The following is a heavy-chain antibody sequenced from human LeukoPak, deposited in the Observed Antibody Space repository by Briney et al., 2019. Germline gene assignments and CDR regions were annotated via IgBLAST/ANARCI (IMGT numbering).Heavy chain of an antibody. J-gene: IGHJ3*02. CDR2: INPSGGST. V-gene: IGHV1-46*01. CDR3: ARDPNLLNLHFDI. CDR1: GYTFTSYF. D-gene: IGHD3-16*01. Sequence: ASVKVSCKASGYTFTSYFLHWVRQAPGQGLEWMGIINPSGGSTSYAQKFQGRVTMTRDTSTSTVYMELSSLRYEDTAVYYCARDPNLLNLHFDIWGQGTMVTVSS.